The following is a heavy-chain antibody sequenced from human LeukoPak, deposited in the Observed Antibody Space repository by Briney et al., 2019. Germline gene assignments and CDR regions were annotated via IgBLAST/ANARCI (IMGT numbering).Heavy chain of an antibody. D-gene: IGHD6-19*01. CDR1: GFIFSSYA. Sequence: PGGSLRLSCAASGFIFSSYAMYWVRQAPGKGLDWVAVISYDGSSKYYGDSVKGRFTISRDNSKSTLYLQMNSLRAEDAAVYYCAKDRVEGKQWLAQSDYWGQGTLVTVSS. V-gene: IGHV3-30*18. CDR3: AKDRVEGKQWLAQSDY. J-gene: IGHJ4*02. CDR2: ISYDGSSK.